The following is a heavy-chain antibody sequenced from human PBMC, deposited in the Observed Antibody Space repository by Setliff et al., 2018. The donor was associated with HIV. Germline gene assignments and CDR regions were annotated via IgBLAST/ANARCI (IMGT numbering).Heavy chain of an antibody. CDR3: ARDPGNGAVDY. CDR2: ITWNSGSI. CDR1: GFSFSDSH. V-gene: IGHV3-20*04. J-gene: IGHJ4*02. Sequence: PGESLKISCAASGFSFSDSHMTWIRQAPGKGLEWVSGITWNSGSIAYADSVKGRFTISRDNAKNSLSLQMNSLTAEDTAVYYCARDPGNGAVDYWGQGTLVTVSS.